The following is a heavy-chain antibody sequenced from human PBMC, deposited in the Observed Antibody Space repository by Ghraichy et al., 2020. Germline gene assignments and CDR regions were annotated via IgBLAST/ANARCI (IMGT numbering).Heavy chain of an antibody. V-gene: IGHV3-30*18. CDR3: AKVHLDYCTGGSCHYFDQ. J-gene: IGHJ4*01. CDR1: GFAFSVFG. Sequence: GGSLRLSCAASGFAFSVFGIHWVRQAPGKGLEWVAAISEDGNDKYYLDSVKGRFIISRDNSKNTLYLQMSSLRVEDTALYYCAKVHLDYCTGGSCHYFDQWGHGTLVSVSS. D-gene: IGHD2-15*01. CDR2: ISEDGNDK.